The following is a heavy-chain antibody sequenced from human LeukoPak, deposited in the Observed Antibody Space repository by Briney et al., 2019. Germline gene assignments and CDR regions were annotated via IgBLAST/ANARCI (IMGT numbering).Heavy chain of an antibody. CDR3: ARDSPSDRIAVAGTLRAGFDI. V-gene: IGHV4-59*01. CDR1: GGSISSYY. CDR2: IYYSRST. Sequence: PSETLSLTCTVSGGSISSYYWSWIRQPPGKGLEWIGYIYYSRSTNYNPSLKSRVTISVDTSKNQFSLKLSSVTAADTAVYYCARDSPSDRIAVAGTLRAGFDIWGQGTMVTVSS. D-gene: IGHD6-19*01. J-gene: IGHJ3*02.